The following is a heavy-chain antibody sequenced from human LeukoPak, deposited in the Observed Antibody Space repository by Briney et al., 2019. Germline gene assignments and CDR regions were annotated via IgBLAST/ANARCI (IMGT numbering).Heavy chain of an antibody. V-gene: IGHV3-23*01. D-gene: IGHD2-2*01. CDR1: RFTFSSYA. Sequence: GGSLRLSCAASRFTFSSYAMSWIRQAPGKGLESVSAISGSGGSTYYADSVKGRFTISRDNSKNTLYLQMNSLRAEDTAVYYCAKDAPVNIVVVPAANSWGQGTLVTVSS. J-gene: IGHJ4*02. CDR2: ISGSGGST. CDR3: AKDAPVNIVVVPAANS.